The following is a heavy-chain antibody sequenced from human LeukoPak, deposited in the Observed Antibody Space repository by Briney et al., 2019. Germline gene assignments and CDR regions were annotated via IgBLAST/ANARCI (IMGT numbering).Heavy chain of an antibody. CDR1: GGSISSYY. V-gene: IGHV4-4*07. J-gene: IGHJ5*02. D-gene: IGHD3-3*01. Sequence: PSETLSLTCTVSGGSISSYYWSWIRQPAGKGLEWIVRIYTSGSTNYNPSLTSRVTMSVDTSKNQFSLKLSSVTAADTAVYYCARSDPPYYDFWSGYQTYNWFDPWGQGTLVTVSS. CDR2: IYTSGST. CDR3: ARSDPPYYDFWSGYQTYNWFDP.